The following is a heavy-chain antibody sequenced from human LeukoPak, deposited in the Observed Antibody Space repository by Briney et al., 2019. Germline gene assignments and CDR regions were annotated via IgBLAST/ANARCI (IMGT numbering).Heavy chain of an antibody. V-gene: IGHV3-7*03. Sequence: GGSLRLSCAASGFTFSSYWMSWVRQAPGKGLEWVANIKQDGSEKYYVDSVKGRFTISRDNAKNSLYLQMNSLRAEDTAVYYCAKDRSSWWTLNAFDIWGQGTMVTVSS. CDR3: AKDRSSWWTLNAFDI. CDR1: GFTFSSYW. CDR2: IKQDGSEK. J-gene: IGHJ3*02. D-gene: IGHD6-13*01.